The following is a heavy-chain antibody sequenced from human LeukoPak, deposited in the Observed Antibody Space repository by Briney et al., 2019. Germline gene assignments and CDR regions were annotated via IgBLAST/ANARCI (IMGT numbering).Heavy chain of an antibody. D-gene: IGHD4-11*01. CDR1: GGSISSHY. CDR3: ARVDYSNYYYYYMDV. CDR2: IYYSGST. Sequence: SETLSLTCAVSGGSISSHYWSWIRQPPGKGLEWIGYIYYSGSTNYNPSLKSRVTISVDTSKNQFSLKLSSVTAADTAVYYCARVDYSNYYYYYMDVWGKGTTVTVSS. V-gene: IGHV4-59*11. J-gene: IGHJ6*03.